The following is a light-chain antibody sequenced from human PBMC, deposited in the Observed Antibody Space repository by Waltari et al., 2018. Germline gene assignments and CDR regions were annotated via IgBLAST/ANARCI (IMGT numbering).Light chain of an antibody. CDR3: AAWDDSLSGGV. J-gene: IGLJ3*02. CDR1: SSTIGRNY. V-gene: IGLV1-47*01. CDR2: RNN. Sequence: QSVLTQPPSASGTPGQRVTISCSGRSSTIGRNYVYWYQQLPGTAPKLLIYRNNQRPSGVPDRFSGSESGTSASLAISGLRSDDEADYYCAAWDDSLSGGVFGGGTRLTVL.